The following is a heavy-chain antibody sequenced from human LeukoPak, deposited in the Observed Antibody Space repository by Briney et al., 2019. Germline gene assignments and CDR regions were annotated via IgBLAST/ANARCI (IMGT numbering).Heavy chain of an antibody. CDR1: GDSISSSSYY. V-gene: IGHV4-39*01. CDR2: IYYSGST. CDR3: ARHGLYYGSGSYYRGFDY. J-gene: IGHJ4*02. Sequence: SETLSLTCTVSGDSISSSSYYWGWIRQPPGKGLEWIGTIYYSGSTYYNPSLKSRVTISVDTSKNQFSLKLSSVTAADTAVYYCARHGLYYGSGSYYRGFDYWGQGTLVTVSS. D-gene: IGHD3-10*01.